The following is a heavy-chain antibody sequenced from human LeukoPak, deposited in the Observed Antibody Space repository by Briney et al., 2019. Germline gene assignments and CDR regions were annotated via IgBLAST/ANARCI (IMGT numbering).Heavy chain of an antibody. CDR2: IHPNSGGT. J-gene: IGHJ4*02. Sequence: ASVKVSCKASGYTFTGYYIHCVRQAPGQGLEWMGWIHPNSGGTNYAQKFQGRVTMTRDTSISTAYMELSRLRSDDTAFYYCARDAMTTVTTGLGYWGQGTLVTVSS. CDR1: GYTFTGYY. CDR3: ARDAMTTVTTGLGY. V-gene: IGHV1-2*02. D-gene: IGHD4-17*01.